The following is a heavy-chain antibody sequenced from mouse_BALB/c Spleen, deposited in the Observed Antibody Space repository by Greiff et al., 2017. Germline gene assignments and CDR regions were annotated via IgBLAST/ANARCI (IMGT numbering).Heavy chain of an antibody. CDR2: ISSGGST. J-gene: IGHJ4*01. CDR1: GFTFSSYA. V-gene: IGHV5-6-5*01. CDR3: ARGTTVVARRAMDY. Sequence: EVQLVESGGGLVKPGGSLKLSCAASGFTFSSYAMSWVRQTPEKRLEWVASISSGGSTYYPDSVKGRFTISRDNARNILYLQMSSLRSEDTAMYYCARGTTVVARRAMDYWGQGTSVTVSS. D-gene: IGHD1-1*01.